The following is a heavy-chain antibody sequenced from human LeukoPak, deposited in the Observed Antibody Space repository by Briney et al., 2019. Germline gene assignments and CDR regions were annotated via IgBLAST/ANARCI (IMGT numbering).Heavy chain of an antibody. J-gene: IGHJ4*02. CDR3: ARGAGYSAYVD. CDR1: GFTFSGHW. Sequence: PGGSLRLSCAASGFTFSGHWMSWVRQALGKGLEWVANIKQDGSETYYVDSVKGRFTISRDNAKNSLFLQMNSLRVEDAAVYYCARGAGYSAYVDWGQGILVTVAS. D-gene: IGHD5-12*01. V-gene: IGHV3-7*01. CDR2: IKQDGSET.